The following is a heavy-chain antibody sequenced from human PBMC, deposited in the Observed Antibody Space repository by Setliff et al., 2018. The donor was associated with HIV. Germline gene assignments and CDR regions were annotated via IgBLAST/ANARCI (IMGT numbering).Heavy chain of an antibody. CDR3: ARHVILLEWLSYFYMDV. V-gene: IGHV4-34*01. J-gene: IGHJ6*03. D-gene: IGHD6-19*01. Sequence: PSETLSLTCAVYGGSFSDYYWTWIRQPPGKGLEWIGEINHGGSTNYNPSLKSRVTIYLDTSKRQLSLRLTSVTAADTAVYYCARHVILLEWLSYFYMDVWGKGATVTVSS. CDR2: INHGGST. CDR1: GGSFSDYY.